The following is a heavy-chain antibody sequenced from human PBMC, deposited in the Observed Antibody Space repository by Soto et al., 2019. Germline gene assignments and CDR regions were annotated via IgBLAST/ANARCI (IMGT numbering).Heavy chain of an antibody. CDR1: RYTFTSYY. CDR3: ARVSSGWHDAFDI. Sequence: QVQLVQSGAEVKKPGASVKVSCKASRYTFTSYYMHWVRQAPGQGLEWMGIINPSGGSTSYAQKFQGRVTMTRDTSTSTVYMELSSLRSEDTAVYYCARVSSGWHDAFDIWGQGTMVTVSS. D-gene: IGHD6-19*01. CDR2: INPSGGST. V-gene: IGHV1-46*01. J-gene: IGHJ3*02.